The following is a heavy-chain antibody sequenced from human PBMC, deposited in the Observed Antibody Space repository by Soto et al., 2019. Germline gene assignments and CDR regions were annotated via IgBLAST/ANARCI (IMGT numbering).Heavy chain of an antibody. D-gene: IGHD6-19*01. J-gene: IGHJ4*02. Sequence: GGSLRLSCAASGFTFSGSAMHWVRQASGKGLEWVGRIRSKANSYATAYAASVKGRFTISRDDSKNTAYLQMNSLKTEDTAVYYCTRLPSGWYADIDYWGQGTLVTVSS. CDR2: IRSKANSYAT. CDR3: TRLPSGWYADIDY. CDR1: GFTFSGSA. V-gene: IGHV3-73*01.